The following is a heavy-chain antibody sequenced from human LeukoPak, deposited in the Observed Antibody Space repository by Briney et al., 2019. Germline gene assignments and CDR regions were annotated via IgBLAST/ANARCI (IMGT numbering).Heavy chain of an antibody. D-gene: IGHD1/OR15-1a*01. CDR3: AKNKASRPDLAYYYMDV. CDR2: ISYDGSNK. J-gene: IGHJ6*03. V-gene: IGHV3-30*04. Sequence: GGSLRLSCAASGFTFSSYAMHWVRQAPGKGLEWVAVISYDGSNKYYADSVKGRFTISRDNSKNTLYLQMNSLRAEDTAVYYCAKNKASRPDLAYYYMDVWGKGTTITVSS. CDR1: GFTFSSYA.